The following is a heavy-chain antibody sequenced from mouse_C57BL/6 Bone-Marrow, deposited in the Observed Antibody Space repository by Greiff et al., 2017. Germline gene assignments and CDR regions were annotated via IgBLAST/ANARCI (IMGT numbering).Heavy chain of an antibody. J-gene: IGHJ4*01. CDR3: TTHYYGSSYAMDY. Sequence: VHVKQSGAELVRPGASVKLSCTASGFNFKDDYMHWVKQRPEQGLEWIGWIDPENGDTEYASKFQGKATITADTSSNTAYLQLSSLTSEDTAVYYCTTHYYGSSYAMDYWGQGTSVTVSS. CDR1: GFNFKDDY. CDR2: IDPENGDT. D-gene: IGHD1-1*01. V-gene: IGHV14-4*01.